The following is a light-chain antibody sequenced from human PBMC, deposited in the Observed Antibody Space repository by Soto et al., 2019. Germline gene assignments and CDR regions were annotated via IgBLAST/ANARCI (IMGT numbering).Light chain of an antibody. J-gene: IGLJ1*01. CDR2: DTT. CDR1: TGAVTNGHY. CDR3: LLSYNGPYV. Sequence: QAVPTQDPSLAVSPRGTVTLTCGPSTGAVTNGHYPYWFQQNPGQAPRTLIYDTTNRHSWTPARFSGSLLGGKAALTLSGAQPEDEAEYYCLLSYNGPYVFGTGTKVTVL. V-gene: IGLV7-46*01.